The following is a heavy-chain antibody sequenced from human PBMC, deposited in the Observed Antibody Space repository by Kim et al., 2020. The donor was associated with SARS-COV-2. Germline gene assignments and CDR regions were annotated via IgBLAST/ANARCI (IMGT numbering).Heavy chain of an antibody. CDR3: ARGFSSFDVFFITYSNNY. Sequence: ASVKVSCKASGYTFTSYDINWVRQATGQGLEWMGWMNPNRGNTDYAQRFQGRVTMTRNTSISTAYLELSSLRSEDTAVYYCARGFSSFDVFFITYSNNY. CDR1: GYTFTSYD. J-gene: IGHJ6*03. D-gene: IGHD3-9*01. V-gene: IGHV1-8*01. CDR2: MNPNRGNT.